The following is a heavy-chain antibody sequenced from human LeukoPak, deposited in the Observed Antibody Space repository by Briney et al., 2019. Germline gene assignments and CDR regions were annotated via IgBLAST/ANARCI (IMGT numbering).Heavy chain of an antibody. CDR1: GFTFSSYW. CDR3: AKDRALGATTIPDY. D-gene: IGHD1-26*01. V-gene: IGHV3-7*03. Sequence: PGGSLRLSCAASGFTFSSYWMSWVRQAPGKGLEWVANIKQDGSEKYYVDSVKGRFTISRDNAKNSLYLQMNSLRAEDTALYYCAKDRALGATTIPDYWGQGTLVTVSS. J-gene: IGHJ4*02. CDR2: IKQDGSEK.